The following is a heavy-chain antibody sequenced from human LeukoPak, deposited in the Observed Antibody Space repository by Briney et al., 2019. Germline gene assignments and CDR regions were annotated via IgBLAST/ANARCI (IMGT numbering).Heavy chain of an antibody. CDR1: GFTFCSYS. CDR2: ISYSSNTI. V-gene: IGHV3-48*02. CDR3: ARDFIVGATNWFDP. D-gene: IGHD1-26*01. Sequence: PGGSLRLSCAASGFTFCSYSMNWVRQAPGKGLEWVSYISYSSNTIYYVDSVKGRFTISRDNAKDSLYLQMNSLRDEDTAVYYCARDFIVGATNWFDPWGQGTLVTVSS. J-gene: IGHJ5*02.